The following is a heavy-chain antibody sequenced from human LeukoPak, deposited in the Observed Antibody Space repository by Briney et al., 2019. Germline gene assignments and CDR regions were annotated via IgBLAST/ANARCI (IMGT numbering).Heavy chain of an antibody. Sequence: GGSLRLSCAASGFTFSSYAMHWVRQAPGKGLEWVAVIPYDGSNKYYADSVKGRFTISRDNSKNTLYLQMNSLRVEDTAVYYCARAPRTAANFDYWGQGTLVTVSS. J-gene: IGHJ4*02. CDR2: IPYDGSNK. D-gene: IGHD6-13*01. V-gene: IGHV3-30-3*01. CDR3: ARAPRTAANFDY. CDR1: GFTFSSYA.